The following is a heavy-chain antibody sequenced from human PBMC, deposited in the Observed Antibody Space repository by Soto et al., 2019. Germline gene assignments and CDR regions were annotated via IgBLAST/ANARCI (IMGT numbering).Heavy chain of an antibody. D-gene: IGHD5-12*01. CDR3: TTDQVVATKNIDY. CDR2: IKSKTDGGTT. Sequence: GSLRLSCAASGFTFSNAWMSWVRQAPGKGLEWVGRIKSKTDGGTTDYAAPVKGRFTISRDDSKNTLYLQMNSLKTEDTAVYYCTTDQVVATKNIDYWGQGTLVTVSS. V-gene: IGHV3-15*01. CDR1: GFTFSNAW. J-gene: IGHJ4*02.